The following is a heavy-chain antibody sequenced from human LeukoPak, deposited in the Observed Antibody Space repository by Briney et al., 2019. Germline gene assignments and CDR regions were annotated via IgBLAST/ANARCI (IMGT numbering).Heavy chain of an antibody. CDR1: GGSFSGYY. CDR3: ARARIATIFGVVIGPDAFDI. CDR2: INHSGST. Sequence: SETLSLTCAVYGGSFSGYYWSWIRQPPGKGLEWIGEINHSGSTNYNPSLKSRVTISVDTSKNQFSLKLSSVTAADTAVYYCARARIATIFGVVIGPDAFDIWGQGTMVTVSS. J-gene: IGHJ3*02. D-gene: IGHD3-3*01. V-gene: IGHV4-34*01.